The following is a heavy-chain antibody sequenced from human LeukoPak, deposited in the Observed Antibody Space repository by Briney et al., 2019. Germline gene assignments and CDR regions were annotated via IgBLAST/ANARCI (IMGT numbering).Heavy chain of an antibody. CDR1: GFPFNVQT. J-gene: IGHJ4*02. V-gene: IGHV3-7*01. Sequence: GGFLRLSCAASGFPFNVQTMSWVRQAPGKGLDWVASMRQDGSEIYYVDSVKGRFTISRDNPKNSLYLQMNSLRAEDTAVYYCARGGATRGRFESWGQGTLVTVSS. CDR3: ARGGATRGRFES. CDR2: MRQDGSEI. D-gene: IGHD1-26*01.